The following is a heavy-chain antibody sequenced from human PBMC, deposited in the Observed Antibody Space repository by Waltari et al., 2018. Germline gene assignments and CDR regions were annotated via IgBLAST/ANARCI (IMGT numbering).Heavy chain of an antibody. J-gene: IGHJ4*02. Sequence: EVQLVESGGGLVQPGGSLRLSCAASGFTFSSYWMHWVRQAPGKGLVLVSRINSDGSSTSYADSVKGRFTISRDNAKNTLYLQMNSLRAEDTAVYDCAKRGDSSGYLTNWGQGTLVTVSS. D-gene: IGHD3-22*01. CDR1: GFTFSSYW. V-gene: IGHV3-74*01. CDR2: INSDGSST. CDR3: AKRGDSSGYLTN.